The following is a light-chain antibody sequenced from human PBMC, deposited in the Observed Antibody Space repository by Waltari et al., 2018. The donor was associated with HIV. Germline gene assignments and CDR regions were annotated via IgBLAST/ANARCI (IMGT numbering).Light chain of an antibody. V-gene: IGLV1-40*01. CDR2: ADR. CDR1: SSNIGAPYD. CDR3: QSYDSGLSGWV. J-gene: IGLJ3*02. Sequence: QSVLTQPPSVSGAPGQSITISCSGGSSNIGAPYDVHWYQQLPGRAPRLLIYADRGRPPGVSDRFSGSRSVTSASLAIAGLQSEDEGDYYGQSYDSGLSGWVVGGGTRLTVL.